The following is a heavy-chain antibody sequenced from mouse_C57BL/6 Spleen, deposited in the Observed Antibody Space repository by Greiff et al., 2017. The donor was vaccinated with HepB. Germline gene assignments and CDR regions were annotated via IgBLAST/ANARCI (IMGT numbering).Heavy chain of an antibody. D-gene: IGHD5-2*01. CDR2: ISNGGGST. J-gene: IGHJ3*01. V-gene: IGHV5-12*01. CDR3: ARVGGIRGYWFAY. Sequence: EVKVVESGGGLVQPGGSLKLSCAASGFTFSDYYMYWVRQTPEKRLEWVAYISNGGGSTYYPDNVKGRVTISRDNAKNTLYLRKSRLKSEDTAMYYCARVGGIRGYWFAYWGRGTLVTVSA. CDR1: GFTFSDYY.